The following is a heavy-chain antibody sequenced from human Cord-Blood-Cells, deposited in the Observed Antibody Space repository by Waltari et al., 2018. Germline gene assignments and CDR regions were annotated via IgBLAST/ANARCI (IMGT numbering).Heavy chain of an antibody. D-gene: IGHD3-22*01. V-gene: IGHV3-48*03. CDR2: ISSSGSTI. CDR3: ATGYYDSSGSTDY. CDR1: GFTFSSYE. Sequence: EVQLVESGGGLVQPGGSLRLSCAASGFTFSSYEMNWVRQAPGKGLEWVSYISSSGSTIYYADSVKGRFTISRDNAKNSLYLQMNSLRAEDTAVYYCATGYYDSSGSTDYWGQGTLVTVSS. J-gene: IGHJ4*02.